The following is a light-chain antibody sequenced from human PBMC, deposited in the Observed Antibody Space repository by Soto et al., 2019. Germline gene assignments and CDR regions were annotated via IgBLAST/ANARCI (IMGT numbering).Light chain of an antibody. CDR3: QQYGSSPLIS. CDR1: QGISSW. V-gene: IGKV1-12*01. Sequence: SCGSPSAADRVTITCRASQGISSWLAWYQQKPGKAPKLLIYAASSLQSGVPDRFSGSGSGRDFTLTISGLEPEDFAVYYCQQYGSSPLISFGQGTRLEIK. J-gene: IGKJ5*01. CDR2: AAS.